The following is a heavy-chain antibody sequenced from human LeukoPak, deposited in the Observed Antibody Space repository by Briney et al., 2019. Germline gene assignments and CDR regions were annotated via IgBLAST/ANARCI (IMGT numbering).Heavy chain of an antibody. J-gene: IGHJ6*02. CDR3: ATTTIAAAPPYYYGMDV. CDR2: IYYSGST. D-gene: IGHD6-13*01. V-gene: IGHV4-59*08. Sequence: PSETLSLTCTVSGGSISSYYWSWIRQPPGKGLEWTGYIYYSGSTNYNPSLKSRVTISVDTSKNQFSLKLSSVTAADTAVYYCATTTIAAAPPYYYGMDVWGQGTTVTVSS. CDR1: GGSISSYY.